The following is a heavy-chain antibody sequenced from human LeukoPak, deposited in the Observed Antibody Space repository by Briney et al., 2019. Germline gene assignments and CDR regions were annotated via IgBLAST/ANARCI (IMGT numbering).Heavy chain of an antibody. Sequence: GASVKVSCKASGYTFTSYGISWVRQAPGQGLEWMGGIIPIFGTANYAQKFQGRVTITADESTSTAYMELSSLRSEDTAVYYCARAQRGATTPFDYWGQGTLVTVSS. CDR1: GYTFTSYG. D-gene: IGHD1-26*01. CDR2: IIPIFGTA. J-gene: IGHJ4*02. CDR3: ARAQRGATTPFDY. V-gene: IGHV1-69*13.